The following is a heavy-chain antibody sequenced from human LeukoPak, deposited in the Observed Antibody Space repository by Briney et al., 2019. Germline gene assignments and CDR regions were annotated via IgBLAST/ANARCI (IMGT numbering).Heavy chain of an antibody. Sequence: GGSLRLSCAASGFTFSSYSMNWVRQAPGQGLEWVSSISSSSSYIYYADSVKGRFTISRDNAKNSLYLQMNSLRAEDTAVYYCARDKVVRGVIIDYWGQGTLVTVSS. CDR2: ISSSSSYI. CDR1: GFTFSSYS. D-gene: IGHD3-10*01. V-gene: IGHV3-21*01. CDR3: ARDKVVRGVIIDY. J-gene: IGHJ4*02.